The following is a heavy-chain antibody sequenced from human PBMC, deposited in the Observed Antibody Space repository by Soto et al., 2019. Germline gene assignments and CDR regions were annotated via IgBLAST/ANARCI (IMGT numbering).Heavy chain of an antibody. CDR2: ISDNGSST. D-gene: IGHD4-17*01. CDR3: AKDYGDSNYYYYGMDV. Sequence: PGGSLRLSCAASGFTFSSYAMRWVRQAPGKGLEWVSAISDNGSSTYYADSVKGRFTISRDNAKNTLYLQMNSLRAEDTAVYYCAKDYGDSNYYYYGMDVWGQGT. V-gene: IGHV3-23*01. CDR1: GFTFSSYA. J-gene: IGHJ6*02.